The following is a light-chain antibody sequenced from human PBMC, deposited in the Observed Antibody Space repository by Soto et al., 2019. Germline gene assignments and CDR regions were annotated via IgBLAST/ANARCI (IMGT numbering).Light chain of an antibody. CDR1: QDISNR. CDR2: DAS. CDR3: QNCFTVPYT. Sequence: DIQMTQSPSSLSASVGDRITITCQASQDISNRLNWYHQKPGKAPNLLIYDASNLAAGVPSGFSGSGSGTHFTFTITSLQPEDIGTYYYQNCFTVPYTFGQGTKVDIK. J-gene: IGKJ2*01. V-gene: IGKV1-33*01.